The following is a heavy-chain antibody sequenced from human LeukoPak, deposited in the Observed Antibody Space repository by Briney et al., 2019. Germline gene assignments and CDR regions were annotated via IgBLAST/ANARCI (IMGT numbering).Heavy chain of an antibody. CDR1: GFTFDDYA. V-gene: IGHV3-9*01. D-gene: IGHD5-12*01. J-gene: IGHJ4*02. CDR2: ISWNSGSI. CDR3: AKGAPSGYDHIAFDY. Sequence: SGRSLRLSCAASGFTFDDYAMHWVRQAPGKGLEWVSGISWNSGSIGYADSVKGRFTISRDNAKNSLYLQMNSLRAEDTALYYCAKGAPSGYDHIAFDYWGQGTLVTVSS.